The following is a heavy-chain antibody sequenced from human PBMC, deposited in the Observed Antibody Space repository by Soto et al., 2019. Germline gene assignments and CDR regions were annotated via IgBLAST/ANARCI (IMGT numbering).Heavy chain of an antibody. Sequence: ASVKGSCKASGYTFTSYGISWVRQAPGQGLEWMGWISAYNGNTNYAQKFQGRVTMTEDTSTDTAYMELSSLRSEDTAVYYCATGYNWNYFFGYGMDVWGQGTTVTVSS. V-gene: IGHV1-18*01. CDR3: ATGYNWNYFFGYGMDV. D-gene: IGHD1-7*01. CDR1: GYTFTSYG. J-gene: IGHJ6*02. CDR2: ISAYNGNT.